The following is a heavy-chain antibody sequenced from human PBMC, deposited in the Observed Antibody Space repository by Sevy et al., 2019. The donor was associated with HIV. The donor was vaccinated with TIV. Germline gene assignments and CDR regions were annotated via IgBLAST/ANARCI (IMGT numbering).Heavy chain of an antibody. V-gene: IGHV1-18*01. CDR2: ISPFNGDT. D-gene: IGHD2-15*01. J-gene: IGHJ4*02. Sequence: ASVKVSCEASGYTFTSYRIYWVRQAPGQGLEWMGWISPFNGDTNYAQKFQGRVTMITDTSTSTAYMELRSLRSDDTAVYYCARAYCSGGSGYSLAYWGQGALVTVSS. CDR1: GYTFTSYR. CDR3: ARAYCSGGSGYSLAY.